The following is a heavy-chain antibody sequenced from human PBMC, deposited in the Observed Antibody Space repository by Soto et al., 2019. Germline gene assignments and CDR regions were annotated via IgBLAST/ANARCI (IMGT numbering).Heavy chain of an antibody. J-gene: IGHJ4*02. V-gene: IGHV5-51*01. CDR1: GYSFTTYW. D-gene: IGHD6-6*01. CDR2: INPRDSDT. Sequence: GESLKISCKGSGYSFTTYWIGWVRQMPGKGLEWMGIINPRDSDTRYSPSFQGQVTISADKSINTAYLQWSSLKASDTAMYYCARPGSSSSDYWGQGTLVTVYS. CDR3: ARPGSSSSDY.